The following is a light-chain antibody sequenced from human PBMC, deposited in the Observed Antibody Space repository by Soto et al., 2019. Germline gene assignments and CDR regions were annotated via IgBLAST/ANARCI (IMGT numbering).Light chain of an antibody. Sequence: QSVLTQPASVSGSPGQSITISCTGTSSDVGGYNYVSWYQQHPGKAPKLMIYEVSNRPSGVSNRFSGSKSGNTASLTISGLQAEDEADYYCSSSAASSIVVFGGGTKVTVL. CDR2: EVS. V-gene: IGLV2-14*01. J-gene: IGLJ2*01. CDR1: SSDVGGYNY. CDR3: SSSAASSIVV.